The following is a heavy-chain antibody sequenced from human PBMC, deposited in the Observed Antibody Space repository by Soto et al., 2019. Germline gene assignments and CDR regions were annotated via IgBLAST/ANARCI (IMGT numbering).Heavy chain of an antibody. J-gene: IGHJ4*02. CDR1: GYTFTSYG. D-gene: IGHD6-13*01. CDR3: ARIIASAADFDY. CDR2: ISAYNRNT. Sequence: QVQLVQSGAEVKKPGASVKVSCKASGYTFTSYGLSWVQQAPGQGLEWMGWISAYNRNTNYAQKLQDRVTMTTYTSTSTAYMELRSLRSDDTAVCYFARIIASAADFDYWGQGCLVTVS. V-gene: IGHV1-18*01.